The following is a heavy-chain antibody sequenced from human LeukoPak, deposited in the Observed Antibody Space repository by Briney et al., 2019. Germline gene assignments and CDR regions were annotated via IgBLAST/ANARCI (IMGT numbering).Heavy chain of an antibody. J-gene: IGHJ4*02. CDR3: ARPTIAAAGNFEY. D-gene: IGHD6-13*01. V-gene: IGHV3-11*03. CDR2: ISSFSNFR. CDR1: GFTFSDYY. Sequence: KPGGSLRLSCAAPGFTFSDYYMSWIRQAPGKGLEWVSHISSFSNFRSYADSVKGRFTISRDNAKNSLYLQVNSLRAEDTAVYYCARPTIAAAGNFEYWGQGTLVTVSS.